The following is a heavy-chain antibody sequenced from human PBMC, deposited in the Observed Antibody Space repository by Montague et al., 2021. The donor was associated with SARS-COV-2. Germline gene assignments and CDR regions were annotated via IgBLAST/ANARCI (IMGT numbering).Heavy chain of an antibody. CDR2: IFGGGGT. CDR1: GFNISRNY. J-gene: IGHJ4*02. V-gene: IGHV3-53*04. Sequence: RSLSFAGSGFNISRNYMNWVRQAPGKGLEWVSVIFGGGGTDYADSVKGRFAISRHNSKTTVYLQMNSLRPEDTAVYYCARGAAARNWGPGTLVTVSS. CDR3: ARGAAARN. D-gene: IGHD6-13*01.